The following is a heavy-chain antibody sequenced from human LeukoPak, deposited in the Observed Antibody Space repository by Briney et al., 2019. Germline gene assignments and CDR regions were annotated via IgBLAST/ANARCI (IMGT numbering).Heavy chain of an antibody. Sequence: SETLSLTCTVSGGSISSGSYYWSWIRQPAGEGLEWIGRIYTTGSTNYSPSLKSRVTISMDTSKNQFSLKLSSVTAADTAVYYCARWEDGYNLSGFDYWGQGTLVTVSS. V-gene: IGHV4-61*02. J-gene: IGHJ4*02. CDR2: IYTTGST. CDR3: ARWEDGYNLSGFDY. CDR1: GGSISSGSYY. D-gene: IGHD5-24*01.